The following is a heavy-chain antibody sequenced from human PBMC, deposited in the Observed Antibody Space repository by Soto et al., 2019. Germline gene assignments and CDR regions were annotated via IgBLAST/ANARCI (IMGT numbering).Heavy chain of an antibody. Sequence: QLQLQESGPGLVKPSETLSLTCTVSGGSISSSNYYWAWIRQPPGKGLEWIGSFYSSGSTYSKPSLKSRVSISVDTSKNQFSLKLSSVTAADTAVYYCARPIEGGSSGYYHWGQGTLVTVSS. CDR3: ARPIEGGSSGYYH. D-gene: IGHD3-22*01. CDR1: GGSISSSNYY. V-gene: IGHV4-39*01. CDR2: FYSSGST. J-gene: IGHJ5*02.